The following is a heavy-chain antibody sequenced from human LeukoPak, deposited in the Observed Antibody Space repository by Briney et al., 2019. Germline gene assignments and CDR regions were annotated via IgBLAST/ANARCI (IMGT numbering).Heavy chain of an antibody. CDR3: ARSSPNWPFDY. J-gene: IGHJ4*02. V-gene: IGHV3-72*01. D-gene: IGHD1-1*01. CDR1: GFIFSDHY. Sequence: PGGSLRLSCAASGFIFSDHYMDWVRQAPGKGLEWVVRIRNKANSYTTEYAASVKGRFTISRDDSKNSLSLQMNSLKTEDTAVYYCARSSPNWPFDYWGQGTLVTVSS. CDR2: IRNKANSYTT.